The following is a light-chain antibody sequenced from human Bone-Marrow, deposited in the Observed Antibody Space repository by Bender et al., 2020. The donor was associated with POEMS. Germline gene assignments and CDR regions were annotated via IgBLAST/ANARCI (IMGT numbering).Light chain of an antibody. V-gene: IGLV2-14*01. J-gene: IGLJ1*01. CDR3: CSHTTRTTFV. Sequence: QSALTQPASVSGSPGQSITISCTGTSSDVGGYSYVSWYQQHPGKAPKLMIYDVSNRPSGVSDRFSGSKSDITASLTISGLQPDDEAVYFCCSHTTRTTFVFGTGTSVTVL. CDR2: DVS. CDR1: SSDVGGYSY.